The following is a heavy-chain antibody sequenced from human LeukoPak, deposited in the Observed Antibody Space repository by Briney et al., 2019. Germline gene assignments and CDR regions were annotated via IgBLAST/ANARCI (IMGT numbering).Heavy chain of an antibody. CDR2: ISGSGGST. V-gene: IGHV3-23*01. J-gene: IGHJ4*02. D-gene: IGHD5-18*01. CDR1: GFTFSSYA. Sequence: PGGSVRLSCAASGFTFSSYAMSWVRQAPGKGLEWASTISGSGGSTYYADSVKGRFTISRDNSKNTLYLQMNSLRAEDTAVYYCARDQVPALANWGQGTLVTVSS. CDR3: ARDQVPALAN.